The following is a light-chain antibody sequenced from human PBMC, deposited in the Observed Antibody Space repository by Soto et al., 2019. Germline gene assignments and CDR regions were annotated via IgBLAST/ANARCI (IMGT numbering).Light chain of an antibody. CDR1: SSSIGAGYD. CDR3: QSYDSSLSGFV. V-gene: IGLV1-40*01. Sequence: QSVLTQPPSVSVAPGQRVTISCTGSSSSIGAGYDVHWYQQLPGTAPKLLIYGNSNRPSGVPDRFSGSKSGTPASLAITGLQAEDEADYYCQSYDSSLSGFVFGTGTKVTVL. CDR2: GNS. J-gene: IGLJ1*01.